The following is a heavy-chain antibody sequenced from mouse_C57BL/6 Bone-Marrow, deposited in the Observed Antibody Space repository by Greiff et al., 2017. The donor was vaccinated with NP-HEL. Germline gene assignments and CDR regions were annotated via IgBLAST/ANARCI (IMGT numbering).Heavy chain of an antibody. CDR3: ARDGYYGNYVYWYFDV. D-gene: IGHD2-1*01. V-gene: IGHV7-1*01. CDR1: GFTFSDFY. CDR2: SRNKANDYTT. J-gene: IGHJ1*03. Sequence: EVHLVESGGGLVQSGRSLRLSCATSGFTFSDFYMEWVRQAPGKGLEWIAASRNKANDYTTEYSASVKGRFIVSRDTSQSILYLQMNALRAEDTAIYYCARDGYYGNYVYWYFDVWGTGTTVTVSS.